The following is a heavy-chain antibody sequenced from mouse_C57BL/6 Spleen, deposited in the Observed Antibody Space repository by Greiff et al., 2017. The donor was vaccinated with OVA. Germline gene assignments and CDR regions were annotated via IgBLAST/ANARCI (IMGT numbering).Heavy chain of an antibody. V-gene: IGHV1-50*01. CDR3: ASGPRKFAY. CDR2: IDPSDSYT. CDR1: GYTFTSYW. J-gene: IGHJ3*01. Sequence: VQLQQPGAELVKPGASVKLSCKASGYTFTSYWMQWVKQRPGQGLEWIGEIDPSDSYTNYNQKFKGKATLTVDTSSSTAYMQLSSLTSEDSAVYYCASGPRKFAYWGQGTLVTVSA. D-gene: IGHD3-1*01.